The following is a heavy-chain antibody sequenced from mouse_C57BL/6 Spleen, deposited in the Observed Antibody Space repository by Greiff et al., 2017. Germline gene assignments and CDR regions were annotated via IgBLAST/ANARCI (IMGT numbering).Heavy chain of an antibody. D-gene: IGHD2-4*01. Sequence: QVQLQQSGPELVKPGASVKISCKASGYAFSSSWMNWVKQRPGKGLEWIGRIYPGAGDTNYNGKFNGKATLTADKSSSTAYMQLSSLTSEDSAVYFCARSDIYYDYDVGFDYWGQGTTLTVSS. CDR1: GYAFSSSW. V-gene: IGHV1-82*01. CDR2: IYPGAGDT. J-gene: IGHJ2*01. CDR3: ARSDIYYDYDVGFDY.